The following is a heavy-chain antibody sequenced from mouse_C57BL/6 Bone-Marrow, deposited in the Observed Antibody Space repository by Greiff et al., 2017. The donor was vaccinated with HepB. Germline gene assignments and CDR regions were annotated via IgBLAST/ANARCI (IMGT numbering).Heavy chain of an antibody. D-gene: IGHD2-4*01. CDR1: GYAFTNYL. V-gene: IGHV1-54*01. CDR2: INPGSGGT. Sequence: QVQLQQSGAELVRPGTSVKVSCKASGYAFTNYLIEWVKQRPGQGLEWIGVINPGSGGTNYNEKFKGKATLTADKSSSTAYMQLSSLTSEDSAVYFCARSGDYGRGAWFAYWCQGTLVPVSA. CDR3: ARSGDYGRGAWFAY. J-gene: IGHJ3*01.